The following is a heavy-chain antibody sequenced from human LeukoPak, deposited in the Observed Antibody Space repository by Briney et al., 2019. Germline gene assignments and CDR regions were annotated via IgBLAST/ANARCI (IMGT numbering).Heavy chain of an antibody. CDR1: GFTFNIYA. D-gene: IGHD6-19*01. CDR3: AKGGLGAVDYFDP. CDR2: ISSDARRT. Sequence: GGSLRLSCAASGFTFNIYAMSWVRPAPGKGLEWVSSISSDARRTYYAESVKGRFTISRDNSKNTVYLQMNSLRAGDTAVYSCAKGGLGAVDYFDPWGQGTLVTVSS. V-gene: IGHV3-23*01. J-gene: IGHJ5*02.